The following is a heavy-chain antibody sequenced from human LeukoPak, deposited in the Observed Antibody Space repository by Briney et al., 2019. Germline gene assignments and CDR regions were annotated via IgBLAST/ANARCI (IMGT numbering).Heavy chain of an antibody. D-gene: IGHD5-12*01. CDR2: ISSSSSTI. CDR1: GFTFSSYS. V-gene: IGHV3-48*01. CDR3: ARGGYDTYYYYYYYMDV. J-gene: IGHJ6*03. Sequence: GGSLRLSCAASGFTFSSYSMNWVRQAPGKGLEWVSYISSSSSTIYYADSVKGRFTISRDNAKNPLYLQMNSLRAEDTAVYYCARGGYDTYYYYYYYMDVWGKGTTVTVSS.